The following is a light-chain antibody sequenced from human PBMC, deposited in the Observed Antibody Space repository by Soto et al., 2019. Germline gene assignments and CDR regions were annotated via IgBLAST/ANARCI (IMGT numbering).Light chain of an antibody. CDR2: DAS. Sequence: EIVLTQSPGTLSLSPGERATLSCRASQSVRISYLAWYQQKPGQLPRLLIYDASSRATGIPDRFSGSGSETDFTLTISRLEPEDFAVYYCQHYGDSRTFGQGTKVDIK. J-gene: IGKJ1*01. CDR1: QSVRISY. CDR3: QHYGDSRT. V-gene: IGKV3-20*01.